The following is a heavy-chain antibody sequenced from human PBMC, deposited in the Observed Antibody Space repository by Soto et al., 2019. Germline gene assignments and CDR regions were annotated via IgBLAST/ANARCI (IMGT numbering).Heavy chain of an antibody. D-gene: IGHD2-15*01. CDR3: ATDRCSGGSCYSDAFDI. V-gene: IGHV1-24*01. CDR1: GYTLTELS. Sequence: ASVKVSCKVSGYTLTELSMHWVRQAPGKGLEWMGGFDPEGGETIYAQKFQGRVTMTEDTSTDTAYMELSSLRSEDTAVYYCATDRCSGGSCYSDAFDIWGQGTMVTVSS. J-gene: IGHJ3*02. CDR2: FDPEGGET.